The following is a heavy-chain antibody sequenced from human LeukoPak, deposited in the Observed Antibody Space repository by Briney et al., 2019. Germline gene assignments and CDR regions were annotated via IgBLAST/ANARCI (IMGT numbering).Heavy chain of an antibody. V-gene: IGHV1-46*01. D-gene: IGHD2-8*01. Sequence: ASVKVSCKASGYTFTSYYMHWVRQAPGQGLEWMGIINPSGGSTSYAQKFQGRVTMTRDTSTSTVCMELSSLRSEDTAVYYCARDVNSGMVYATFDYWGQGTLVTVSS. CDR3: ARDVNSGMVYATFDY. CDR2: INPSGGST. CDR1: GYTFTSYY. J-gene: IGHJ4*02.